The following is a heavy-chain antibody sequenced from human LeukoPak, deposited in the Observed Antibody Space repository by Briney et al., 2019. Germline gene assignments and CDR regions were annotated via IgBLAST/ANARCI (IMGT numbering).Heavy chain of an antibody. CDR3: APSLYYYDSTDSGGAFDI. CDR1: GYTFTGYY. D-gene: IGHD3-22*01. J-gene: IGHJ3*02. Sequence: ATEKVSCKASGYTFTGYYMHWVRQAPGQGLEWMGWINPNSGGTNYAQKFQGRVTMTRDTSISTAYMELSRLRSDDTALYYCAPSLYYYDSTDSGGAFDIWGQGTMVTVSS. V-gene: IGHV1-2*02. CDR2: INPNSGGT.